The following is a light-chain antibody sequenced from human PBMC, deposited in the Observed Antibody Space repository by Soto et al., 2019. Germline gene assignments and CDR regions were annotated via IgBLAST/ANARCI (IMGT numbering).Light chain of an antibody. CDR3: QQRSNWPT. Sequence: EIVLTQSPATLSLSPGERATLSCRASQSVSSYLAWYQQKPGQAPRLLIYDASNRATAIPARFSGSGSGTDFTLTISSLEPEDFAVYYCQQRSNWPTFGGGTKLEIK. V-gene: IGKV3-11*01. J-gene: IGKJ4*01. CDR2: DAS. CDR1: QSVSSY.